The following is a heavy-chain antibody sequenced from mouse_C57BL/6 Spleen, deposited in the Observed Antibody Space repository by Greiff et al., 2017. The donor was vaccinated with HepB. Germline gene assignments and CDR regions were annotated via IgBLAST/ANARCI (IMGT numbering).Heavy chain of an antibody. CDR2: ISSGSSTI. Sequence: EVKLVESGGGLVKPGGSLKLSCAASGFTFSDYGMHWVRQAPEKGLEWVAYISSGSSTIYYADTVKGRFTISRDNAKNTLFLQMTSLRSEDTAMYYCAREAAQASLAYWGQGTLVTVSA. J-gene: IGHJ3*01. V-gene: IGHV5-17*01. D-gene: IGHD3-2*02. CDR3: AREAAQASLAY. CDR1: GFTFSDYG.